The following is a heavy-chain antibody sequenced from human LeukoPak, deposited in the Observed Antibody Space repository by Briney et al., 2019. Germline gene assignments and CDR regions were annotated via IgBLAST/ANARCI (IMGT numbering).Heavy chain of an antibody. D-gene: IGHD5-18*01. V-gene: IGHV1-46*01. Sequence: GGSLRLSCAATGFTFINSYIHWVRQAPGQGLEWMGIINPRDGSTSYAQKFQDRVTMTRDMSTSTVYMEVSSLRSEDTAVYYCAKVRVETTMDFDYWGQGTLVTVSS. CDR2: INPRDGST. CDR3: AKVRVETTMDFDY. J-gene: IGHJ4*02. CDR1: GFTFINSY.